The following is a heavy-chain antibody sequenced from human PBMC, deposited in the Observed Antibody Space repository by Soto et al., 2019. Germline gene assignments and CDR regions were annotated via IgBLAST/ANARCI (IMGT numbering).Heavy chain of an antibody. CDR2: IYYSGST. D-gene: IGHD2-2*02. J-gene: IGHJ6*02. CDR1: GGSISSYY. Sequence: SETLSLTCTVSGGSISSYYWSWIRQPPGKGLEWIGYIYYSGSTSYNPSLKSRVTISVDTSKNQFSLKLSSVTAADTAVYYCARDQPLLYSFDYDGMDVWGQGTTVTVSS. CDR3: ARDQPLLYSFDYDGMDV. V-gene: IGHV4-59*01.